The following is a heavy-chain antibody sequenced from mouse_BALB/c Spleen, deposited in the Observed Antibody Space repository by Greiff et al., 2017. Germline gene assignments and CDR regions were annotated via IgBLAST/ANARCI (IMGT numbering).Heavy chain of an antibody. J-gene: IGHJ3*01. CDR3: TRESSLDSSGYGGFAY. CDR1: GFTFSSYT. D-gene: IGHD3-2*01. V-gene: IGHV5-6-4*01. Sequence: EVMLVESGGGLVKPGGSLKLSCAASGFTFSSYTMSWVRQTPEKRLEWVATISSGGSYTYYPDSVKGRFTISRDNAKNTLYLQMSSLKSEDTAMYYCTRESSLDSSGYGGFAYWGQGTLVTVSA. CDR2: ISSGGSYT.